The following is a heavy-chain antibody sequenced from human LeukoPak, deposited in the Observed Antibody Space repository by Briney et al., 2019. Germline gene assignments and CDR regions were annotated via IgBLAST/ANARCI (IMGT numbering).Heavy chain of an antibody. CDR3: ARADAETYYYCGMDV. Sequence: ASVKVSCKASGYTFTSYGISWVRQAPGQGLEWMGWISAYNGNTNYAQKLQGRVTMTTDTSTSTAYMELRSLRSDDTAVYYCARADAETYYYCGMDVWGQGTTVTVSS. CDR2: ISAYNGNT. J-gene: IGHJ6*02. D-gene: IGHD1-14*01. V-gene: IGHV1-18*01. CDR1: GYTFTSYG.